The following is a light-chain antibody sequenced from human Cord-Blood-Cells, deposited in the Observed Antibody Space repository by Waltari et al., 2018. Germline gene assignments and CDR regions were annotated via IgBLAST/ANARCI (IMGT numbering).Light chain of an antibody. CDR3: CSYAGSYTYVV. CDR2: DVS. CDR1: SSDVGGYNY. V-gene: IGLV2-11*01. J-gene: IGLJ2*01. Sequence: QSALTQPRSVSGSPGQSVTISCTGTSSDVGGYNYVSWYQQHPGKAPKLVIYDVSKRPSGAPDRFSGSKSGNTASLTISGLQAEDEADYYCCSYAGSYTYVVFGGGTKLTVL.